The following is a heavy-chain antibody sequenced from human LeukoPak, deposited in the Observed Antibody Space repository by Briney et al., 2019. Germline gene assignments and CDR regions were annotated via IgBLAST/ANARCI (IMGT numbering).Heavy chain of an antibody. CDR1: VFTVSSNY. CDR3: ARGPGNYGDYVGYYGMDV. V-gene: IGHV3-66*02. D-gene: IGHD4-17*01. CDR2: IYSGGST. J-gene: IGHJ6*02. Sequence: GGSLRLSCAASVFTVSSNYMSWVRQAPGKGLEWVSVIYSGGSTYYADSVKGRFTISRDNSKNTLYLQMNSLRAEDTAVYYCARGPGNYGDYVGYYGMDVWGQGTTVTVSS.